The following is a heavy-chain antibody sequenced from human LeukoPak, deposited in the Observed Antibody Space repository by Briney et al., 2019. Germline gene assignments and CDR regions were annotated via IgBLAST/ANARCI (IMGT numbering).Heavy chain of an antibody. CDR2: IYSGGST. J-gene: IGHJ6*02. V-gene: IGHV3-53*01. CDR3: AKAIVVVVAAPYYYYGMDV. CDR1: GFTVSSNY. Sequence: GGSLRLSCAASGFTVSSNYMSWVRQAPGKGLEWVSVIYSGGSTYYADSVKGRFTISRDNSKNTLYLQMNSLRAEDTAVYYCAKAIVVVVAAPYYYYGMDVWGQGTTVTVSS. D-gene: IGHD2-15*01.